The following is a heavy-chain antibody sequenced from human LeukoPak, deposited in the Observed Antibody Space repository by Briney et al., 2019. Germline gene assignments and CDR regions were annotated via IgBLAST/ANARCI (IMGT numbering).Heavy chain of an antibody. D-gene: IGHD3-22*01. V-gene: IGHV4-34*01. J-gene: IGHJ4*02. CDR2: INHSGTT. CDR1: GGSFSGYY. CDR3: AEAGYYDSSGHYYFDY. Sequence: SETLSLTCAVYGGSFSGYYWSWIRQPPGKGLEWVGEINHSGTTNYNPSLRSRVTISIDTPKNQFSPNLSSVTAADTAVYYCAEAGYYDSSGHYYFDYWGQGTLVTVSS.